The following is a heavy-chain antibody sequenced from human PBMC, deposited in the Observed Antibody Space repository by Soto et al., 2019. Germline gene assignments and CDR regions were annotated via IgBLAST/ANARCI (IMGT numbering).Heavy chain of an antibody. D-gene: IGHD6-6*01. V-gene: IGHV3-30*18. J-gene: IGHJ6*02. CDR1: GFTFSSYG. CDR2: ISYDGSNK. CDR3: AKEYSSSDYYYGMDV. Sequence: GGSLRLSCAASGFTFSSYGMHWVRQAPGKGLEWVAVISYDGSNKYYADSVKGRFTISRDNSKNTLYLQMNSLRAEDTAVYYCAKEYSSSDYYYGMDVWGQGTTVTVSS.